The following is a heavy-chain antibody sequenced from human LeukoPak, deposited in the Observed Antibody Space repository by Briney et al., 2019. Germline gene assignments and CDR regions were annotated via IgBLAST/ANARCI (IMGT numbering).Heavy chain of an antibody. Sequence: GGSLRLSCVASGFTFSSRDWMTWVRQAPGKGLEWVANIKQDGSEKNYVDSVKGRFTISRDNAKNSVDLQMNSLRVEDTAVYYCARVGALSSSWLLYWGQGTLVTVSS. CDR2: IKQDGSEK. V-gene: IGHV3-7*01. J-gene: IGHJ4*02. D-gene: IGHD6-13*01. CDR1: GFTFSSRDW. CDR3: ARVGALSSSWLLY.